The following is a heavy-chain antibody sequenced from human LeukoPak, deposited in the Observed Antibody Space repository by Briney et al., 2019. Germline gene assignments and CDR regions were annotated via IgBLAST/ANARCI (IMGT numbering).Heavy chain of an antibody. CDR1: GFIFSYYG. CDR3: AKERGHSKPFDY. J-gene: IGHJ4*02. D-gene: IGHD4-23*01. V-gene: IGHV3-23*01. Sequence: GSLRLSCEVSGFIFSYYGMNWVRQAPGKGLEWVSAISDSGDATYYADSVKGRYTISRDNSKSTLYLQMNNLRAEDTALYYCAKERGHSKPFDYWGQGTLVTVSS. CDR2: ISDSGDAT.